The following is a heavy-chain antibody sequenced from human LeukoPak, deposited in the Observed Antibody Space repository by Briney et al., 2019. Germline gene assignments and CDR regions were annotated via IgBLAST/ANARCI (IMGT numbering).Heavy chain of an antibody. J-gene: IGHJ4*02. Sequence: GGSLRLSCAASGFTFSNAWMSWVRQAPGKGLEWVANIKPDGSEKYYVDSVKGRFTISRDNTKNSLYLQMNNLRPEDTAVYYCARESFEYWAQGALVTVSS. CDR2: IKPDGSEK. CDR3: ARESFEY. V-gene: IGHV3-7*04. CDR1: GFTFSNAW.